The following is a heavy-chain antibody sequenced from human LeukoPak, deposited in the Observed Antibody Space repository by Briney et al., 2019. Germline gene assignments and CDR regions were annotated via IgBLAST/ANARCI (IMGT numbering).Heavy chain of an antibody. CDR3: ARDQFYDILTGYYNWFDP. V-gene: IGHV3-74*01. CDR1: GFTFSSYW. CDR2: INSDGSST. D-gene: IGHD3-9*01. J-gene: IGHJ5*02. Sequence: PGGSLRLSCAASGFTFSSYWMHWVRQAPGKGLVWVSRINSDGSSTSYADSVKGRFTISRDNAKDTLYLQMNSLRAEDTAVYYCARDQFYDILTGYYNWFDPWGQGTLVTVSS.